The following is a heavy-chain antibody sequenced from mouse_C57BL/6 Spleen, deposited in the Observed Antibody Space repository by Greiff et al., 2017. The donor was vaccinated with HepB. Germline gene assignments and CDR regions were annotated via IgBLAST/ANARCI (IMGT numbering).Heavy chain of an antibody. D-gene: IGHD1-1*01. CDR1: GYTFTGYW. J-gene: IGHJ3*01. V-gene: IGHV1-9*01. Sequence: LVEPGASVKLSCKATGYTFTGYWIAWVKQRPGHGLEWLGEILPGSGSTNYNEKFKGKATFTADTSSNTAYMQLSSLTTEDAAIYYCARVVGYYGSSAWFAYWGQGTLVTVSA. CDR3: ARVVGYYGSSAWFAY. CDR2: ILPGSGST.